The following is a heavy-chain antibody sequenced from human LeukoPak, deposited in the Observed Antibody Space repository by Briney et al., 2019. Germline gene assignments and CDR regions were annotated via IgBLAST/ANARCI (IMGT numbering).Heavy chain of an antibody. Sequence: GRSLRLSCAASGFTFSSYGMHWVRQAPGKGLEWVAVIWYDGSNKYYADSVKGRFTISRDNSKNTLYLQMNSLRAEGTAVYYCARVRDGYNLFDYWGQGTLVTVSS. CDR1: GFTFSSYG. D-gene: IGHD5-24*01. CDR3: ARVRDGYNLFDY. CDR2: IWYDGSNK. V-gene: IGHV3-33*01. J-gene: IGHJ4*02.